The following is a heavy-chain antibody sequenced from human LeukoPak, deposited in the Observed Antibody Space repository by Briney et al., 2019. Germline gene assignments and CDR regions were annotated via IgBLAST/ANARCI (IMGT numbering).Heavy chain of an antibody. J-gene: IGHJ6*01. CDR1: GYTFTGYY. CDR2: INPNSGGT. CDR3: ARGDSSWYGDYGMDV. D-gene: IGHD6-13*01. Sequence: ASVKVSCKASGYTFTGYYMHWVRQAPGQGLEWMGWINPNSGGTNYAQKFQGWVTMTRDTSISTAYMELSRLGSDDTAVYYCARGDSSWYGDYGMDVWGQGTTVTVSS. V-gene: IGHV1-2*04.